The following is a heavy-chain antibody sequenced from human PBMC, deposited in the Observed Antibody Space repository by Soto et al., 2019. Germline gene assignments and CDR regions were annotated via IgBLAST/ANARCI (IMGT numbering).Heavy chain of an antibody. CDR1: GGTFSSYA. CDR2: ISPIFGTA. V-gene: IGHV1-69*01. D-gene: IGHD2-2*01. J-gene: IGHJ4*02. Sequence: QVQLVQSGAEVKKPGSSVKVSCKASGGTFSSYAISWVRQAPGQGLEWMGGISPIFGTANYAQKFQGRVTITADESTSTAYMELSSLRSEDTAVYYCARLLKDCSSTSCYYFDYWGQGTLVIVSS. CDR3: ARLLKDCSSTSCYYFDY.